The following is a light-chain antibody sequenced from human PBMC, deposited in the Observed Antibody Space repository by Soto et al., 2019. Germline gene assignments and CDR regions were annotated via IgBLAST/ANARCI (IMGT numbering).Light chain of an antibody. CDR2: KAS. CDR1: QSISSW. V-gene: IGKV1-5*03. J-gene: IGKJ4*01. Sequence: EIQMTQSPSTVSASLGDRVTLTCRASQSISSWLAWYQQKPGKAPTLLIQKASSLASGVTSRFSGSGSWTEFSLAISSLQPDDFVTYYCQQYSSFSLTFGGGTKVEIK. CDR3: QQYSSFSLT.